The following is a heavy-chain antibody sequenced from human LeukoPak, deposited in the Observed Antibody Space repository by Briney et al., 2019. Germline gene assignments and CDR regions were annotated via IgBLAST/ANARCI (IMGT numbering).Heavy chain of an antibody. Sequence: GSLRLSCEASNFTFSHYAMNWVRQTPGKGLEWVASISDIGSYIYYADSVKGRFTISRDNAKDYQYLQMNSLRAEDTAVYFCARDFGGVAGNYFDSWGQGTLVSVSS. CDR1: NFTFSHYA. D-gene: IGHD3-16*01. CDR3: ARDFGGVAGNYFDS. CDR2: ISDIGSYI. J-gene: IGHJ4*02. V-gene: IGHV3-21*04.